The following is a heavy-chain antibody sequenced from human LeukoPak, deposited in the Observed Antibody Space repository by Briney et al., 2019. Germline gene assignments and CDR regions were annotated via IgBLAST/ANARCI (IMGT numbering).Heavy chain of an antibody. CDR1: GGTFSSYA. CDR3: ANGNRCTSPNCLGYYYFYMDV. Sequence: VASVKVSCKASGGTFSSYAISWVRQAPGQGLEWMGRIIPIFGTANYAQKFQGRVTITTDESTSTAYMELSSLRAEDTAVYYCANGNRCTSPNCLGYYYFYMDVWGKGTTVTVSS. CDR2: IIPIFGTA. D-gene: IGHD2-8*01. J-gene: IGHJ6*03. V-gene: IGHV1-69*05.